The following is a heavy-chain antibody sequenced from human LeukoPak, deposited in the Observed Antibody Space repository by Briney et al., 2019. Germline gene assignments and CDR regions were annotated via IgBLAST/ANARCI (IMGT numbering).Heavy chain of an antibody. J-gene: IGHJ4*02. D-gene: IGHD3-10*01. CDR3: AEKGSYYNSPFDY. CDR2: ISGSGGST. Sequence: GGSLRLSCAASGFTFSSYAMSWVRQAPGKGLEWVSAISGSGGSTYYADSVKGRFTISRDNSKNTLYLQMNSLRAEDTAVYYCAEKGSYYNSPFDYWGQGTLVTVSS. CDR1: GFTFSSYA. V-gene: IGHV3-23*01.